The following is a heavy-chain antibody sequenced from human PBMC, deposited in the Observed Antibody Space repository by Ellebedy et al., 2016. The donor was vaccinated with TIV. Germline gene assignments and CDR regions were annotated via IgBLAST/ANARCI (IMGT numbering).Heavy chain of an antibody. D-gene: IGHD1-7*01. CDR3: ARMNYDKGNWFDP. J-gene: IGHJ5*02. V-gene: IGHV4-4*02. CDR1: GGSISSSNW. Sequence: SETLSLXCAVSGGSISSSNWWSWVRQPPGKGLEWIGEIYHSGSTNYNPSLKSRVTISVDKSKNQFSLKLSSVTAADTAVYYCARMNYDKGNWFDPWGQGTLVTVSS. CDR2: IYHSGST.